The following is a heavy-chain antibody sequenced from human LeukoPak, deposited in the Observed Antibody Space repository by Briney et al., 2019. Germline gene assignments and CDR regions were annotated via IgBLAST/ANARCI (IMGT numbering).Heavy chain of an antibody. J-gene: IGHJ3*01. CDR3: ARDFLHLGG. D-gene: IGHD3-16*01. V-gene: IGHV3-74*01. CDR2: INTDGSST. CDR1: GFSFSSYE. Sequence: GGSLRLSCSASGFSFSSYEMNWVRQAPGKGLVWVSRINTDGSSTSYVDSVKGRFTISRDNAKNTLYLQMNSLRAEDTAVYYCARDFLHLGGWGQGTMVAVSS.